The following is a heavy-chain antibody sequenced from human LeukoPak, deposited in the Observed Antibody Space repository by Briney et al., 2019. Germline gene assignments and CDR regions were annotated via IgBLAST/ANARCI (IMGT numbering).Heavy chain of an antibody. CDR3: ARTCSSTSCYHNWFDP. CDR1: GYTFTSYG. CDR2: ISAYNGNT. D-gene: IGHD2-2*01. Sequence: GASVKVSCKASGYTFTSYGISWVRQAPGQGLEWMGWISAYNGNTNYAQKLQGRVTMTTDTSTSTAYMELRSLRSDDTAVYYCARTCSSTSCYHNWFDPWGQGTLVTVSS. V-gene: IGHV1-18*01. J-gene: IGHJ5*02.